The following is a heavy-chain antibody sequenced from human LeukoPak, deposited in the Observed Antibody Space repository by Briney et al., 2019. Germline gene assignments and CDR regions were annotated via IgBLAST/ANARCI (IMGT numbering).Heavy chain of an antibody. J-gene: IGHJ5*02. Sequence: SETLSLTCTVSGGSISSYYWSWIRQPPGKGLEWIGYIYYSGSTYYNPSLKSRVTISVDTSKNQFSLKLSSVTAADTAVYYCASTLLWFGESGWFDPWGQGTLVTVSS. D-gene: IGHD3-10*01. CDR3: ASTLLWFGESGWFDP. V-gene: IGHV4-59*06. CDR1: GGSISSYY. CDR2: IYYSGST.